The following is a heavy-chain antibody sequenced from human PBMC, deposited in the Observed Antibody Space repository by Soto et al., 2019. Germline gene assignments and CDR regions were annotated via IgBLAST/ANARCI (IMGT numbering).Heavy chain of an antibody. D-gene: IGHD4-17*01. CDR3: ARALPSDYGREIFYYYGMDV. V-gene: IGHV1-8*01. CDR1: GYSFTTYD. Sequence: QVQLVQSGAEVKKPGASVKVSCQASGYSFTTYDINWVRQATGQGLEWLGWMNPNSGKAGYAQKFQGRVTMTRNTPISTAYMEVSSLTSEDTAVYYCARALPSDYGREIFYYYGMDVWVQGPSVIVSS. CDR2: MNPNSGKA. J-gene: IGHJ6*02.